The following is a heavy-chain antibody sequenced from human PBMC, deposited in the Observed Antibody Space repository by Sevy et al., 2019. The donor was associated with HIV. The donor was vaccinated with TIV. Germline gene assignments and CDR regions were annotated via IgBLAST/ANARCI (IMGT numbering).Heavy chain of an antibody. CDR3: SRDHSPLGDWFDP. CDR2: RYYRSKWYN. Sequence: SQTLSLTCAISGDSVSSNSAAWNWIRQSPSRGLEWLGRRYYRSKWYNDYAVSVKSRITINPDTSKNQFSLQLNSVTTEDTAVYYCSRDHSPLGDWFDPWGQGTLVTVSS. CDR1: GDSVSSNSAA. D-gene: IGHD3-16*01. J-gene: IGHJ5*02. V-gene: IGHV6-1*01.